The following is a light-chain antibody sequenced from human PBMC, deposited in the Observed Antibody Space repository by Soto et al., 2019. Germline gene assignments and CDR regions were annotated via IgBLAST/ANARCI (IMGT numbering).Light chain of an antibody. J-gene: IGLJ2*01. V-gene: IGLV2-14*01. CDR3: SSYTSSSAPHVV. Sequence: QSALTQPSSVSASPGQSITISCTGTSSDAGGYYYVSWYQHHPGKAPKLIIYEVTNRPSGVSYRFSGSKSGNTASLIISGLQAEDEADYYCSSYTSSSAPHVVFGGGTKLTVL. CDR1: SSDAGGYYY. CDR2: EVT.